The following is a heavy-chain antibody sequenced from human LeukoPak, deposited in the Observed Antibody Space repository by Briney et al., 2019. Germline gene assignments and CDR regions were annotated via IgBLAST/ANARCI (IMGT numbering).Heavy chain of an antibody. D-gene: IGHD6-13*01. V-gene: IGHV3-49*03. CDR3: TRGSSSSWYWFDP. CDR1: GFTFGDYA. Sequence: GGSLRLSCRGSGFTFGDYAMSWFRQAPGKGLEWVGFIRSEIFGGTTEYAASVKGRFTISRDDSKRIVQLQMNSLKTEDTAVYYCTRGSSSSWYWFDPWGQGTLVTVSS. CDR2: IRSEIFGGTT. J-gene: IGHJ5*02.